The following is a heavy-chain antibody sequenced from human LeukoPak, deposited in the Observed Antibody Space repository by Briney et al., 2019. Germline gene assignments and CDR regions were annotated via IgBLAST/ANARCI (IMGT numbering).Heavy chain of an antibody. J-gene: IGHJ4*02. CDR1: GFTFSSYA. CDR2: ISSSSSYI. CDR3: TRDEEGASREFDY. D-gene: IGHD1-26*01. V-gene: IGHV3-21*01. Sequence: GGSLRLSCAASGFTFSSYAMHWVRQAPGKWLEWVSSISSSSSYIYYADSVKGRFTISRDNAKNSLYLQMNSLRVEDTAVYYCTRDEEGASREFDYWGQGTLVTVSS.